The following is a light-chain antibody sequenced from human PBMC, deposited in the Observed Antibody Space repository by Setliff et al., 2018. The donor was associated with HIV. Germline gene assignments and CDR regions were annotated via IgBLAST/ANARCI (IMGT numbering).Light chain of an antibody. CDR2: EVK. J-gene: IGLJ1*01. V-gene: IGLV2-23*02. CDR3: SSYTGSDTFDV. Sequence: QSALTQPASVSGSPGQAITISCTGNNSDIGTYDLVSWYQQHPGRAPKLTIFEVKRRPSGVSNRFSGSKSGNTASLTISGLQAEDEATYFCSSYTGSDTFDVFGPGTKVTVL. CDR1: NSDIGTYDL.